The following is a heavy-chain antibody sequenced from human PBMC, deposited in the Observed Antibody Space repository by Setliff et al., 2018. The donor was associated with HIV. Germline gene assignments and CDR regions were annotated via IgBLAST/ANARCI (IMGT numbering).Heavy chain of an antibody. CDR3: ARGYMLITYYYYYYMDV. CDR1: GGSISSYY. Sequence: SETLSLTCTVSGGSISSYYWSWIRQPPGKGLEWIGYIYYSGSTNYNPSLKSRVTISVDTSKNQFSLKLSSVTAADTAVYYCARGYMLITYYYYYYMDVWGKGTTVTVSS. J-gene: IGHJ6*03. V-gene: IGHV4-59*01. D-gene: IGHD3-10*02. CDR2: IYYSGST.